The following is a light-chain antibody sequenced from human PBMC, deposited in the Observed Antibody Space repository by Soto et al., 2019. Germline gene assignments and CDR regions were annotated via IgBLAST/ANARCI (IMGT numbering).Light chain of an antibody. CDR2: AAS. V-gene: IGKV1-9*01. Sequence: DTQLTQSPSFLSASVGDRVTITCRASQGINNYLAWYQQKAGKAPKLLIYAASTLQSGVPSRFSGSGSGTEFTLTISSLQPEDFATYYCQQVNSYPITFGQGTRLEIK. J-gene: IGKJ5*01. CDR3: QQVNSYPIT. CDR1: QGINNY.